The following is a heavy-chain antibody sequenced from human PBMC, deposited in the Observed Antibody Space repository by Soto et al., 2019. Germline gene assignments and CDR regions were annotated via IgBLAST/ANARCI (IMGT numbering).Heavy chain of an antibody. CDR3: ARTDAVSDYYFDS. J-gene: IGHJ4*02. CDR2: INPNSGDT. Sequence: QAQLVQSGAEVKKPGASVKVSCKSSGYSFTGNYLHWVRQAPGQGLEWVGRINPNSGDTDHAQKVQGRVTMTRDTSVSTAYLELSRLRSDDTAVYFCARTDAVSDYYFDSWGQGTPVSVSS. CDR1: GYSFTGNY. V-gene: IGHV1-2*02. D-gene: IGHD3-10*01.